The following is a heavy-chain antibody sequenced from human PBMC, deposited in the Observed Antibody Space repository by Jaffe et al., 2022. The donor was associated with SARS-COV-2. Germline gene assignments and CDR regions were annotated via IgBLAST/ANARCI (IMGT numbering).Heavy chain of an antibody. V-gene: IGHV4-61*02. J-gene: IGHJ4*02. D-gene: IGHD5-12*01. CDR2: IYTSGST. CDR1: GGSISSGSYY. Sequence: QVQLQESGPGLVKPSQTLSLTCTVSGGSISSGSYYWSWIRQPAGKGLEWIGRIYTSGSTNYNPSLKSRVTISVDTSKNQFSLKLSSVTAADTAVYYCARDEPTRPWLFDYWGQGTLVTVSS. CDR3: ARDEPTRPWLFDY.